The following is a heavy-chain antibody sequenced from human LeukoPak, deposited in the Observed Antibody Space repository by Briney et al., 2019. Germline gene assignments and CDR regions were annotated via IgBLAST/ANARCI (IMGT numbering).Heavy chain of an antibody. CDR2: INPSGGST. CDR3: ARRWSRFDY. Sequence: GASVKVSCKASGYTLTSYYIHWVRQAPGQGLEWMGIINPSGGSTNYAQKFQGRVTITRDTSASTAYMELSSLRSEDTAVYYCARRWSRFDYWGQGTLVTVSS. CDR1: GYTLTSYY. J-gene: IGHJ4*02. V-gene: IGHV1-46*01. D-gene: IGHD5-24*01.